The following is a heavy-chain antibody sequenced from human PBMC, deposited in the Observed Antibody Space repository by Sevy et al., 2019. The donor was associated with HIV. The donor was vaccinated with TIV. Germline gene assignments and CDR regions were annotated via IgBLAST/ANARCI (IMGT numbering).Heavy chain of an antibody. CDR3: AKGGSIVLRYFDFDY. Sequence: GGSLRLSCAASGFTFSSYGMHWVRQAPGKGLEWVAFIRYDGSNKYYADSVKGRFTISSDNSKTTLYLQMSSLRAEDTAVYYCAKGGSIVLRYFDFDYWGQGTLVTVSS. D-gene: IGHD3-9*01. CDR1: GFTFSSYG. CDR2: IRYDGSNK. J-gene: IGHJ4*02. V-gene: IGHV3-30*02.